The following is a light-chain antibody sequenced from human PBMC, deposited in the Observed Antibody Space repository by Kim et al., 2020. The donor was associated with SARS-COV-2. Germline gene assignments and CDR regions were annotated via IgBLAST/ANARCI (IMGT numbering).Light chain of an antibody. CDR2: AAS. V-gene: IGKV1-6*01. J-gene: IGKJ2*01. CDR3: LQDYNYPYT. Sequence: SASVGDRVTITCRSSQGIRNDLGWYQQKPGKAPKLLIYAASSLQSGVPSRFSGSGSGTDFTLTISSLQPEDFATYYCLQDYNYPYTFGQGTKLEI. CDR1: QGIRND.